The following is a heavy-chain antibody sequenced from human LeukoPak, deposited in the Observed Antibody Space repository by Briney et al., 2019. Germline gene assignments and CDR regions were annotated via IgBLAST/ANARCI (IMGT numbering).Heavy chain of an antibody. D-gene: IGHD6-13*01. CDR3: ARVHSSSWYLTFDY. V-gene: IGHV4-34*01. CDR1: GGSFSGYY. CDR2: INHSGST. Sequence: SETLSLTCAVYGGSFSGYYWSWIRQPPGKGLEWIGEINHSGSTNYNPSLKSRVTMSVDTSKNQFSLKLSSVTAADTAVYYCARVHSSSWYLTFDYWGQGTLVTVSS. J-gene: IGHJ4*02.